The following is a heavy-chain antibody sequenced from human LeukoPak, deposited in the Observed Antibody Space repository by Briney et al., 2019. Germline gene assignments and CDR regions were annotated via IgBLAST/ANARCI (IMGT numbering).Heavy chain of an antibody. D-gene: IGHD5-12*01. V-gene: IGHV3-7*01. CDR2: VNEDGSEK. CDR1: GFTFNKHW. Sequence: PGGSLRLSCTASGFTFNKHWMTWVRQAPGKGLEWVASVNEDGSEKNYVDSLTGRFTISRDNAKNSLYLQMNSLRAEDTAVYYCARGGPSDLWGRGTLVTVSS. J-gene: IGHJ2*01. CDR3: ARGGPSDL.